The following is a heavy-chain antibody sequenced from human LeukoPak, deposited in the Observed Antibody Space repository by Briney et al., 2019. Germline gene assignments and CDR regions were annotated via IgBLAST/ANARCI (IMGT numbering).Heavy chain of an antibody. CDR2: ISAYNGNT. J-gene: IGHJ4*02. CDR3: ARAMLGGSCDY. V-gene: IGHV1-18*01. CDR1: GYTFTSYG. D-gene: IGHD3-10*02. Sequence: ASVKDSCKASGYTFTSYGISWVRPAPGQGLEWMGWISAYNGNTNYAQKLQGRVTMTTDTSTSTAYMELRSLRSDDTAVYYCARAMLGGSCDYWGQGTLVTVSS.